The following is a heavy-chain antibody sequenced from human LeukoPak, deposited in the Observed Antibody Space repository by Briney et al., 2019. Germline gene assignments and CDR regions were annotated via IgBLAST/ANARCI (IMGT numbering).Heavy chain of an antibody. J-gene: IGHJ4*02. CDR1: GGSISSSSYY. Sequence: KPSETLSLTCTVSGGSISSSSYYWGWIRQPPGKGLEWIGSIYYSGSTYYNPSLKSRVTISVDTSKNQFSLKLSSVTAADTAVYYCASQRDTMVRGVTRWGQGTLVTVSS. CDR3: ASQRDTMVRGVTR. V-gene: IGHV4-39*07. D-gene: IGHD3-10*01. CDR2: IYYSGST.